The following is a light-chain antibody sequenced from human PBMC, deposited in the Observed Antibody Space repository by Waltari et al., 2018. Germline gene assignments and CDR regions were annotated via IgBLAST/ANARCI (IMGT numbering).Light chain of an antibody. J-gene: IGKJ4*01. CDR1: QSVSSN. CDR2: GAS. CDR3: QQYNNWPPLT. V-gene: IGKV3D-15*01. Sequence: EIVMKQSPATLSVSPGDRANLSCRASQSVSSNLAWYQQNPGQAPRLLIYGASTRATGIPARFSGSGSGTEFTLTISSLQSEDFAVYYCQQYNNWPPLTFGGGTKVEIK.